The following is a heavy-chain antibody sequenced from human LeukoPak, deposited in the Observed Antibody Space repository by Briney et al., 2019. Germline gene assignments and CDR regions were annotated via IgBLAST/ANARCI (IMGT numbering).Heavy chain of an antibody. CDR2: IIPILGIA. Sequence: EASVKVSCKASGGTFSSYAISWVRQAPGQGLEWMGRIIPILGIANYAQKFQGRVTIAADKSTSTAYMELSSLRSEDTAVYYCARSPAADASYSFDYWGQGTLVTVSS. V-gene: IGHV1-69*04. CDR3: ARSPAADASYSFDY. CDR1: GGTFSSYA. J-gene: IGHJ4*02. D-gene: IGHD6-13*01.